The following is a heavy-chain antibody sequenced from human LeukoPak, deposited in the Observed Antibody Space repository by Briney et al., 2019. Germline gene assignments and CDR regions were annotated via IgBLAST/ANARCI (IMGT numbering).Heavy chain of an antibody. CDR3: ARVWIQTRAFDI. Sequence: PGGSLRLSCAASGFTFSSYSMNWVRQAPGKGLEWVSSISSSSSYIHYADSVKGRFTISRDNAKNSLYLQMNSLRAEDTAVYYCARVWIQTRAFDIWGQGTMVTVSS. CDR1: GFTFSSYS. D-gene: IGHD5-18*01. V-gene: IGHV3-21*01. CDR2: ISSSSSYI. J-gene: IGHJ3*02.